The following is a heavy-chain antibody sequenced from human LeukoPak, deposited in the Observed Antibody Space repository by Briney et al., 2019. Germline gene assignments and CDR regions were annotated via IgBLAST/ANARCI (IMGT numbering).Heavy chain of an antibody. CDR3: ARWGARDSFYI. CDR1: GFTFSTYS. D-gene: IGHD3-16*01. V-gene: IGHV3-21*01. Sequence: GGSLRLSCAASGFTFSTYSMNWVRQAPGEGLEWVSSISTSNSYIYYADSVKGRFTISRDNAKNSLYLQLNSLRAEDTAVYYCARWGARDSFYIWGQGAMVTVSS. CDR2: ISTSNSYI. J-gene: IGHJ3*02.